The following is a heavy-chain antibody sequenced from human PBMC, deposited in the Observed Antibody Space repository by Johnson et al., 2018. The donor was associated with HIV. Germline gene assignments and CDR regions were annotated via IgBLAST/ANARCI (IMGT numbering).Heavy chain of an antibody. J-gene: IGHJ3*02. Sequence: VQLVESGGGLVQPGGSLRLSCAASGFTFSSYAMSWVRQAPGKGLEWVSVIYSGGGTYYAASVKGRFTISRDNSKNTLYLQMISLRAEDTAVYYCAKGKDSSSSYALDIWGQGTMVTVSS. V-gene: IGHV3-66*01. CDR2: IYSGGGT. CDR3: AKGKDSSSSYALDI. D-gene: IGHD6-13*01. CDR1: GFTFSSYA.